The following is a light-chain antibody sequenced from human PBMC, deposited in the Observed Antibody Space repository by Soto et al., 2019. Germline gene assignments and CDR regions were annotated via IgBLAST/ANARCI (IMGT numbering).Light chain of an antibody. J-gene: IGKJ1*01. CDR2: GAS. CDR1: QSVDIN. CDR3: QQYRSWPRT. V-gene: IGKV3-15*01. Sequence: EIVLTQSPATLSVSPGERVTLSCSASQSVDINLAWYQQKPGQAPRLLISGASTRATDMPGRLSGRGAGAEFTLTIRSLQSEDFAVYYCQQYRSWPRTVGQGTKVDIK.